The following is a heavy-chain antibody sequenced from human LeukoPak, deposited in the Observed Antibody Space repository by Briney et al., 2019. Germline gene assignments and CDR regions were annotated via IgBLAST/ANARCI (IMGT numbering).Heavy chain of an antibody. Sequence: SQTLSLTCTVSGRSISSGGYYWSWIRQHPWKGLQWFGYIYYSGSTYYNPSLKSRVTISVDTSKNQFSLKLSSVTAADTAVYYCAGTNDSSGYYYFDYWGQGTLVTVSS. CDR3: AGTNDSSGYYYFDY. CDR1: GRSISSGGYY. D-gene: IGHD3-22*01. J-gene: IGHJ4*02. CDR2: IYYSGST. V-gene: IGHV4-31*03.